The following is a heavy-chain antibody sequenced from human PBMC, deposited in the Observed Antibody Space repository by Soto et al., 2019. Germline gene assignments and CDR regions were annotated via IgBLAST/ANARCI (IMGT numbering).Heavy chain of an antibody. Sequence: QVQLQQWGAGLLKPSETLSLNCAVYGGSFRGYYWSWIRQPPGKGLEWIGEINHRGSINYNPSPKSRVTMSVATSKTQFSLKLNSVTAADTAVFYCARGSRMRIPAASGRDYYYHGLDVWGQGTAVTVSS. CDR1: GGSFRGYY. CDR3: ARGSRMRIPAASGRDYYYHGLDV. D-gene: IGHD2-15*01. CDR2: INHRGSI. J-gene: IGHJ6*02. V-gene: IGHV4-34*01.